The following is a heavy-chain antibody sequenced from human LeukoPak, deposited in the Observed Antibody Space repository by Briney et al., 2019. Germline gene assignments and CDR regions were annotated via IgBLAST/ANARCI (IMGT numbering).Heavy chain of an antibody. V-gene: IGHV5-51*01. J-gene: IGHJ4*02. D-gene: IGHD6-19*01. CDR2: IYPGDSDT. CDR1: GYTLATYL. CDR3: AGSGAGTALDS. Sequence: GESLKISGKGPGYTLATYLIAWVRQMPGKGLEWMGIIYPGDSDTRYSPSFQGQFTISADKSISTAYLQWSSLKASDTAMYYCAGSGAGTALDSWGQGTLVTVAS.